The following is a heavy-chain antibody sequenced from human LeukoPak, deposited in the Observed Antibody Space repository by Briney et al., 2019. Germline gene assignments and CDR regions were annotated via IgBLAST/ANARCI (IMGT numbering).Heavy chain of an antibody. J-gene: IGHJ4*02. Sequence: GASLRLSCAASGFTFSDYYMSWIRQAPGKGLEWVSYISSTSSFTNYADSVKGRFTISRDNAKNSLYLQMDSLRAEDTAIYYCARAVTRVDYWGQGTLVTVSS. V-gene: IGHV3-11*06. CDR3: ARAVTRVDY. D-gene: IGHD4-17*01. CDR2: ISSTSSFT. CDR1: GFTFSDYY.